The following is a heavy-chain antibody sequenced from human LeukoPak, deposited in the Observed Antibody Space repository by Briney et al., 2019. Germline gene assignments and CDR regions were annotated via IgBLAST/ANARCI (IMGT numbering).Heavy chain of an antibody. CDR3: ARDLRFYDY. CDR1: GFTFSSYW. Sequence: GGSLRLSCAASGFTFSSYWMSWVRRAPGKGQEWVANIKQDGSEKYYVDSVKGRFTISRDNAKSSLYLQMNSLRAEDTAVYYCARDLRFYDYWGQGTLVTVSS. D-gene: IGHD3-3*01. CDR2: IKQDGSEK. J-gene: IGHJ4*02. V-gene: IGHV3-7*01.